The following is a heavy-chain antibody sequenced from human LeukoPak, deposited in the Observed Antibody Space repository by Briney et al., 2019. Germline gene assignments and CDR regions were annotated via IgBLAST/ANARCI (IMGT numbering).Heavy chain of an antibody. J-gene: IGHJ6*03. CDR3: ARSELGYYYYYMDV. CDR2: ISSSSSYI. V-gene: IGHV3-21*01. Sequence: KSGGSLRLSCAASGFTFSNYNMNWVRQAPGKGLEWVSSISSSSSYIYYADSVKGRFTISRDNAKNSLYLQMNSLRAEDTGVYYCARSELGYYYYYMDVWGKGTTVTVSS. D-gene: IGHD7-27*01. CDR1: GFTFSNYN.